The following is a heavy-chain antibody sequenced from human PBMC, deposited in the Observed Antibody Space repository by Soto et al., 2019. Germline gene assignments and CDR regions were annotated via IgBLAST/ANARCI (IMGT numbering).Heavy chain of an antibody. V-gene: IGHV1-69*08. CDR1: GDTFSSYA. CDR2: IITVLGTT. J-gene: IGHJ6*02. D-gene: IGHD2-21*01. CDR3: ARRRYCGYDCYHKHYYGMDV. Sequence: QVQLVQSGAELKKTGSSVKVSCRASGDTFSSYAVNWVRQAPGRGLEWMGRIITVLGTTDYAQNFKGRLTITAEKSTKTVYRELSSLRSEDTAVYYCARRRYCGYDCYHKHYYGMDVWGQGTTVTVAS.